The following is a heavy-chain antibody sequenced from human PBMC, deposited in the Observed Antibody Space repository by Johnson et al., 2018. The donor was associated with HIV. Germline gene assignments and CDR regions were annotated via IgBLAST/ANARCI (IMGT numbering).Heavy chain of an antibody. CDR1: GFTFDDYG. Sequence: VQLVESGGGVVWPGGSLRLSCAASGFTFDDYGMNWVRQVPGKGLEWVSGINWSGHDTAYSDSVKGRFTISRDNAKNSLYLQMNSLRAEDTAVYYCARGWRGITMIDAFDIWGLGTMVTVSS. CDR2: INWSGHDT. J-gene: IGHJ3*02. CDR3: ARGWRGITMIDAFDI. V-gene: IGHV3-20*04. D-gene: IGHD3-22*01.